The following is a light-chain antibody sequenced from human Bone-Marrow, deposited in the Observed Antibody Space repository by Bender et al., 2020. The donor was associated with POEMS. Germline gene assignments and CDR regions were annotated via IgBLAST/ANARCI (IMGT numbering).Light chain of an antibody. CDR1: NSDVGAYNY. Sequence: QSALTQPASVSGSPGQSITITCTGSNSDVGAYNYVSWYQQYPGKAPKLMIYDVSNRPSGVSNRFSGSKSGNTASLTISGLQAEDEADYYCGSYTSSDTWVFGGGTKLTVL. V-gene: IGLV2-14*03. CDR3: GSYTSSDTWV. J-gene: IGLJ3*02. CDR2: DVS.